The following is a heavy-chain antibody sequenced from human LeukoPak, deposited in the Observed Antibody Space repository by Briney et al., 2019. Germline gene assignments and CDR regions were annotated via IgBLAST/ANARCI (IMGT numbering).Heavy chain of an antibody. CDR2: INHSGST. J-gene: IGHJ3*02. Sequence: SETLSLTCTVYGGSFSGYYWSWIRQPPGKGLEWIGEINHSGSTNYNPSLKSRVTISVDTSKNQFSLKLSSVTAADTAVYYCARQGRPYSSSWGGAFDIWGQGTMVTVSS. CDR1: GGSFSGYY. D-gene: IGHD6-6*01. V-gene: IGHV4-34*01. CDR3: ARQGRPYSSSWGGAFDI.